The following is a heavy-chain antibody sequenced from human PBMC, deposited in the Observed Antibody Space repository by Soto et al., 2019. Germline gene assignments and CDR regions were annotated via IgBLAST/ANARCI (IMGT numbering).Heavy chain of an antibody. CDR2: IIPFFHAP. J-gene: IGHJ6*02. CDR3: AKSRAAAPPRVGMDV. D-gene: IGHD6-25*01. CDR1: VGTFGKNA. V-gene: IGHV1-69*13. Sequence: SVKVSCKASVGTFGKNAFSWVRQAPGQGLEWMGGIIPFFHAPNYAQKFQGRVTITADESMNMVFMEMSSLRSEDTAIYYCAKSRAAAPPRVGMDVWGQGNTVTVSS.